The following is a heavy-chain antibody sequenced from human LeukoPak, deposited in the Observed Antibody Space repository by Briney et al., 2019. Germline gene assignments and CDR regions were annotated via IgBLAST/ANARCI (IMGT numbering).Heavy chain of an antibody. Sequence: ASVKVSCKASGYTFTGYYMHWVRQAPGQGLEWMGWINPNSGGTNYAQKFQGRVTMTRDTSITTAYMELSRLTSDDTAIFYCARAKALAQDSFDIWGQGTVVTVSS. J-gene: IGHJ3*02. D-gene: IGHD5-12*01. CDR1: GYTFTGYY. CDR3: ARAKALAQDSFDI. V-gene: IGHV1-2*02. CDR2: INPNSGGT.